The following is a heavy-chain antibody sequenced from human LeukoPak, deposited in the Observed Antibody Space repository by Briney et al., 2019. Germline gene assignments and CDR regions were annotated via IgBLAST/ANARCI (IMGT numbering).Heavy chain of an antibody. Sequence: SQTLSLTCTVSGGSISSNDYYWSWIRQPPGKGLEWIGYIYYSGSTYYNPSLKSRATISVDTSKNQFSLKLSSVTAADTAVYYCARVRRVTDAFDIWGQGTMVTVSS. CDR1: GGSISSNDYY. CDR2: IYYSGST. D-gene: IGHD2-21*02. V-gene: IGHV4-30-4*08. J-gene: IGHJ3*02. CDR3: ARVRRVTDAFDI.